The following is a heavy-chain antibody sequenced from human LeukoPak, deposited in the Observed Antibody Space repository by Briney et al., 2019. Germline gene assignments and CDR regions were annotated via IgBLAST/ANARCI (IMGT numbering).Heavy chain of an antibody. Sequence: QPGRSLRLSCAASGFIFSSYDIHWVRQAPGKGLEWVAVIWYDGSKKYYADSVKGRFTISRDNSENTLYLQMNSLRAEDTAVYYCAKVGEVREDGYFDYWGQGTLVIVSS. CDR3: AKVGEVREDGYFDY. CDR2: IWYDGSKK. D-gene: IGHD5-24*01. J-gene: IGHJ4*02. V-gene: IGHV3-33*03. CDR1: GFIFSSYD.